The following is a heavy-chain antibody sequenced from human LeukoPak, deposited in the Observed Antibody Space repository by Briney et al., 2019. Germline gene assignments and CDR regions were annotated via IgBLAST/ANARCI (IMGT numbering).Heavy chain of an antibody. CDR2: IKQDGYEK. CDR1: GFTFSSYW. CDR3: ARDKIVGPTTLDY. V-gene: IGHV3-7*01. J-gene: IGHJ4*02. D-gene: IGHD1-26*01. Sequence: GGSLRLSCAASGFTFSSYWMSWVHQTPEKGLEWVANIKQDGYEKYHADSVKGRFTISRDNAKNSLYLQMNSLRADDTAIYYCARDKIVGPTTLDYWGRGTLVTVSS.